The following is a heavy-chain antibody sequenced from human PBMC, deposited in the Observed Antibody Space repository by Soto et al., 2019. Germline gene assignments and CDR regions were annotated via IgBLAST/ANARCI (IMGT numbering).Heavy chain of an antibody. CDR3: ARDFASPVGWFSYYYGMDV. CDR2: INPNSGGT. Sequence: ASVKVSCKASGYTFTGYYMHWVRQAPGQGLEWMGWINPNSGGTNYAQKFQGRVTMTRDTSISPAYMELSRLRSDDTAVYYCARDFASPVGWFSYYYGMDVWGQGTTVTVSS. J-gene: IGHJ6*02. D-gene: IGHD6-19*01. V-gene: IGHV1-2*02. CDR1: GYTFTGYY.